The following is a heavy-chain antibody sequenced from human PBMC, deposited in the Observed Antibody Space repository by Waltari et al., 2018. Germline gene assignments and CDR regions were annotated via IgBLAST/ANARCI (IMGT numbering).Heavy chain of an antibody. CDR3: VKEYHYFDL. CDR1: GFHFNKSD. V-gene: IGHV3-64D*06. CDR2: INRNGGST. J-gene: IGHJ4*02. Sequence: EVQLVESGGGLVQPGGSLRLSCSASGFHFNKSDMHWARQAPGKGLESVSGINRNGGSTYYAESVKGRFTISRDNSKNTLYLQMSSLRPEDTALYYCVKEYHYFDLWGQGTLVIVSS.